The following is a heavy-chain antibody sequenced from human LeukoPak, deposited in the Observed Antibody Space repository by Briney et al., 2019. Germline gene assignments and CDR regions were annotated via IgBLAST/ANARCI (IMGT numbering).Heavy chain of an antibody. J-gene: IGHJ4*02. CDR2: IYSGGST. V-gene: IGHV3-66*01. Sequence: GGSLRLSCAASGFTFSSYAMSWVRQAPGKGLEWVSVIYSGGSTYYADSVKGRFTISRDNSKNTLYLQMNSLRAEDTAVYYCARSLPRSGDFDYWGQGTLVTVSS. CDR3: ARSLPRSGDFDY. CDR1: GFTFSSYA. D-gene: IGHD7-27*01.